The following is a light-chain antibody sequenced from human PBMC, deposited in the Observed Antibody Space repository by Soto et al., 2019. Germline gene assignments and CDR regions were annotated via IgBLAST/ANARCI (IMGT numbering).Light chain of an antibody. Sequence: EIVLTQSPGTLSLSPGERATLSCRASQSFSSNYLAWYQQKPGQAPRLLIYGASDRATGIPDRFSGSGSGTDFTLTISRLEPEDSAVYYCQQYGSSPLTFGGGTKVDIK. J-gene: IGKJ4*01. V-gene: IGKV3-20*01. CDR2: GAS. CDR3: QQYGSSPLT. CDR1: QSFSSNY.